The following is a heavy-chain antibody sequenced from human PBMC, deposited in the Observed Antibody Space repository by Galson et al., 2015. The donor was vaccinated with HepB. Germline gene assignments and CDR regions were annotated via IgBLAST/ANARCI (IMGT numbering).Heavy chain of an antibody. J-gene: IGHJ4*02. Sequence: SLRLSCAASGFIFSDFSMHWVRQAPGKGPEWVAVMSKRGNSINYADSMKGRFTISRDNSKNTVYLQMHDLRHEDTALYFCVKEHRSGWPNLDSWGPGTLVIVSS. CDR2: MSKRGNSI. CDR1: GFIFSDFS. CDR3: VKEHRSGWPNLDS. V-gene: IGHV3-30*18. D-gene: IGHD6-19*01.